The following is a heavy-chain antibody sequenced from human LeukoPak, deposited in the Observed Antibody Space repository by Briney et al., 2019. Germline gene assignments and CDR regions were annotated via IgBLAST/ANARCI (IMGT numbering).Heavy chain of an antibody. Sequence: QPGGSPRLSCAASGFTFSRYWMSWVRQAPGKGLEWVANIKQDGSEKYYVDSVKGRFTISRDNAKNSLYLRMNSLRAEDTALYYCARFRGNYFDYWGQGTLVTVSS. V-gene: IGHV3-7*04. D-gene: IGHD1-26*01. CDR3: ARFRGNYFDY. J-gene: IGHJ4*02. CDR2: IKQDGSEK. CDR1: GFTFSRYW.